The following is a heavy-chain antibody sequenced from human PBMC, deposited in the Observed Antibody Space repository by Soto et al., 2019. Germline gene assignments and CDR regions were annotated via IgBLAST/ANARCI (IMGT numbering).Heavy chain of an antibody. J-gene: IGHJ5*02. CDR3: ARRGFPQNSSLPQNWFDP. CDR2: IYPGDSDT. CDR1: GYSFTSYW. Sequence: GESLKISCKGSGYSFTSYWIGWVRQMPGKGLEWMGIIYPGDSDTRYSPSFQGQVTISADKSISTAYLQWSSLKASDTDMYYCARRGFPQNSSLPQNWFDPWGQGTLVTVSS. V-gene: IGHV5-51*01. D-gene: IGHD6-13*01.